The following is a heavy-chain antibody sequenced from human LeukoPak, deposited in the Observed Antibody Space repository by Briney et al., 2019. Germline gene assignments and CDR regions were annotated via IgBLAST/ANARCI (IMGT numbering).Heavy chain of an antibody. Sequence: SQTLSLTCAISGDSVSSNSAAWNWIRQSPSRGLEWLGRTYYRSKWYDDYAVSVKSRITINPDTSKNQFSLQLNSVTAADTAVYYCASIAVRNNYFEYWGQGTLVTVSS. D-gene: IGHD6-19*01. J-gene: IGHJ4*02. V-gene: IGHV6-1*01. CDR3: ASIAVRNNYFEY. CDR2: TYYRSKWYD. CDR1: GDSVSSNSAA.